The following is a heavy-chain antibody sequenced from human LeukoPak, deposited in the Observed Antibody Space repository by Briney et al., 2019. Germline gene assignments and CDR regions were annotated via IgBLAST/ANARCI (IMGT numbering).Heavy chain of an antibody. D-gene: IGHD4-17*01. J-gene: IGHJ5*02. CDR2: IIPTFGTA. CDR1: GGTFSSYA. V-gene: IGHV1-69*01. CDR3: ASLNDYGDYEHWFDP. Sequence: SVKVSCKASGGTFSSYAISWVRQAPGQGLEWMGGIIPTFGTANYAQKFQGRVTITADESTSTAYMELSSLRSEDTAVYYCASLNDYGDYEHWFDPWGQGTLVTVSS.